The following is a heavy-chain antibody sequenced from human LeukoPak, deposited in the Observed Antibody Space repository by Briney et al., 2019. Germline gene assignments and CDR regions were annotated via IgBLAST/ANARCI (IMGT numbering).Heavy chain of an antibody. CDR3: AKAGYCSTTACPDYYYMDV. CDR2: IRYDGSNK. V-gene: IGHV3-30*02. Sequence: GGSLRLSCAASGFTFSSYGMHWVRQAPGKGLEWVAFIRYDGSNKYYGDFVRGRFTISRDNSKNTLYLQMNSLRAEDTAVCYCAKAGYCSTTACPDYYYMDVWGKGTTVTVSS. J-gene: IGHJ6*03. CDR1: GFTFSSYG. D-gene: IGHD2-2*01.